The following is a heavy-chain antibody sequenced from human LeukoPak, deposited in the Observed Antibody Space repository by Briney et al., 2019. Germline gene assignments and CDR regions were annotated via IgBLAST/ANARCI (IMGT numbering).Heavy chain of an antibody. CDR2: ISGSGGST. V-gene: IGHV3-23*01. CDR3: AKGEYSSGWYDWFDP. Sequence: GGPLRLSSAASGFPFSSYTMSWGRRAPGKGLGWFSAISGSGGSTYYSDSVKGRFTISRDNSKNTLYLQMNSLRAEDTAVYYCAKGEYSSGWYDWFDPWGQGTLVTVSS. D-gene: IGHD6-19*01. J-gene: IGHJ5*02. CDR1: GFPFSSYT.